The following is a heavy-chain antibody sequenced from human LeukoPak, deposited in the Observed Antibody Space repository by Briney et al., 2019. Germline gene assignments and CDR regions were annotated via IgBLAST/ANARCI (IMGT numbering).Heavy chain of an antibody. D-gene: IGHD3-22*01. J-gene: IGHJ4*02. CDR2: MNPNSGNT. CDR3: ARRPYDSSGYYYDGDMFNYFDY. CDR1: GYTFTSYD. Sequence: ASVKVSCKASGYTFTSYDINWVRQATGQGLEWMGWMNPNSGNTGYAQKFQGRVTMTRNTSISTAYMELSSLRSEDTAVYYCARRPYDSSGYYYDGDMFNYFDYWGQGTLVTVSS. V-gene: IGHV1-8*01.